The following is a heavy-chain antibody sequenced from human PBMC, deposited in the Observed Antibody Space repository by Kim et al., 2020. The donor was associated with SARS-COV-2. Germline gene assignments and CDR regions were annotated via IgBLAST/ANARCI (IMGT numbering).Heavy chain of an antibody. Sequence: SLKSRVTRSVDTSKSQFSLKLSSVTAAATAVYYCARTRITMIVVVTHFDYWGQGTLVTVSS. D-gene: IGHD3-22*01. V-gene: IGHV4-31*02. CDR3: ARTRITMIVVVTHFDY. J-gene: IGHJ4*02.